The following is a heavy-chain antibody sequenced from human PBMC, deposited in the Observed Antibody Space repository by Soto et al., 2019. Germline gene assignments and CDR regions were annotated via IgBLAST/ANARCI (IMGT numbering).Heavy chain of an antibody. D-gene: IGHD2-15*01. CDR2: ISSSSTI. V-gene: IGHV3-48*01. CDR3: ARMLVAAYDAFDI. Sequence: PGGSLRLSCAASGFTFSSYSMNWVRQAPGKGLEWVSYISSSSTIYYADSVKGRFTISRDNAKNSLYLQMNSLRAEDTAVYYCARMLVAAYDAFDIWGQGTMVTVSS. J-gene: IGHJ3*02. CDR1: GFTFSSYS.